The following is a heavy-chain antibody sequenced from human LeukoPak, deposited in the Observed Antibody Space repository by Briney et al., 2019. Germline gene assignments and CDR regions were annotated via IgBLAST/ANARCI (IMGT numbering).Heavy chain of an antibody. V-gene: IGHV4-59*01. J-gene: IGHJ5*02. CDR2: IYGSGST. D-gene: IGHD1-1*01. CDR1: GGSFRGYY. Sequence: KSSETLSLTCAVYGGSFRGYYWSWIRQPPGKGLEWIGHIYGSGSTNYNPSLKSRVTLSVDTSKNQFSLKLSSVTAADTAVYYCAREGTSGTHLNWFDPWGQGTLVTVSS. CDR3: AREGTSGTHLNWFDP.